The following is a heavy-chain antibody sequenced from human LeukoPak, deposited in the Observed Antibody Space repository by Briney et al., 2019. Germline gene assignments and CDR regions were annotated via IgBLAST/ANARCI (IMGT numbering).Heavy chain of an antibody. CDR1: GYTFTNYA. Sequence: ASVKVSCKASGYTFTNYAMNWVRQVPGQGLEWMGWIDTNTGNPTYAQGFTERFVFSLDTSVNTAYLQINSLKSEDTAVYYCAKYPLYPYSSSQLAHYFDYWGQGTLVTVSS. D-gene: IGHD6-13*01. V-gene: IGHV7-4-1*02. J-gene: IGHJ4*02. CDR2: IDTNTGNP. CDR3: AKYPLYPYSSSQLAHYFDY.